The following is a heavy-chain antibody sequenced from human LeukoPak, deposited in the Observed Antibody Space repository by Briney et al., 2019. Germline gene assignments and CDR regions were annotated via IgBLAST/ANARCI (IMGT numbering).Heavy chain of an antibody. J-gene: IGHJ4*02. CDR1: GYTFTSYY. CDR3: ARVVIAVAGTSAFDY. CDR2: INPNSGGT. Sequence: ASVKVSCKASGYTFTSYYMHWVRQAPGQGLEWMGWINPNSGGTNYAQKFQGRVTMTRDTSISTAYMELSRLRSDDTAVYYCARVVIAVAGTSAFDYWGQGTLVTVSS. D-gene: IGHD6-19*01. V-gene: IGHV1-2*02.